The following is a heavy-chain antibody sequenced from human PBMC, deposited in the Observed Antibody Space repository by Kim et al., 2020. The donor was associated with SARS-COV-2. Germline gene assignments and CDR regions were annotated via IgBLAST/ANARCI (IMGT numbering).Heavy chain of an antibody. D-gene: IGHD3-22*01. CDR3: AREDLTYYYDSSGAFDI. Sequence: GGSLRLSCAASGFTFSSYSMNWVRQAPGKGLEWVSSISSSSSYIYYADSVKGRFTISRDNAKNSLYLQMNSLRAEDTAVYYCAREDLTYYYDSSGAFDIWGQGTMVTVSS. V-gene: IGHV3-21*01. J-gene: IGHJ3*02. CDR1: GFTFSSYS. CDR2: ISSSSSYI.